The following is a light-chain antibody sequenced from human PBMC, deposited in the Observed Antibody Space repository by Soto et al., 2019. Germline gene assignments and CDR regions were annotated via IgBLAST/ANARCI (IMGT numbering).Light chain of an antibody. CDR3: QQSYTTPPA. Sequence: DIQMTQSPSSLSASVGDRVTITCRASQSVSIYLNWHQQKPGKAPKLLIYTTSSLQSEVPSRFSGSGSGTDFTLTISSLQPEDFATYYCQQSYTTPPAFGQGTKVEVK. J-gene: IGKJ1*01. CDR1: QSVSIY. V-gene: IGKV1-39*01. CDR2: TTS.